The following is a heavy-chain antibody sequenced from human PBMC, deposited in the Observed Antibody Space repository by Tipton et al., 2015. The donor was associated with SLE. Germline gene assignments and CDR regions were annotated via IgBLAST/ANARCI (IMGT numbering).Heavy chain of an antibody. Sequence: GLVKPSETLSLTCAVYGGSFSGYYWSWIRQPPGKGLEWIGEINHSGSTNYNPSLKSRVTISVDTAKNQFSLKLSSVTAADTAVYYCARGGLSFFDYWGQGILVTVSS. V-gene: IGHV4-34*01. J-gene: IGHJ4*02. CDR1: GGSFSGYY. CDR3: ARGGLSFFDY. CDR2: INHSGST.